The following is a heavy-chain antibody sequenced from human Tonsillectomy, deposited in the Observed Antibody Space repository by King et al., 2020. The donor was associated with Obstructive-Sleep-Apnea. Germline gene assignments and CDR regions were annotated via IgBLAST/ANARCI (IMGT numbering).Heavy chain of an antibody. J-gene: IGHJ5*02. CDR1: GGSISSYY. V-gene: IGHV4-59*01. Sequence: VQLQESGPGLVKPPETLSLTCTVSGGSISSYYWNWIRQPPGKGLGGIGYIYYSVSTNYNPSLKSRVNISIDTSKNQFSLRLSSVTAADTAVYYCAGDQGYFGSGSYRDNWFDPWGQGTLVTVSS. CDR2: IYYSVST. CDR3: AGDQGYFGSGSYRDNWFDP. D-gene: IGHD3-10*01.